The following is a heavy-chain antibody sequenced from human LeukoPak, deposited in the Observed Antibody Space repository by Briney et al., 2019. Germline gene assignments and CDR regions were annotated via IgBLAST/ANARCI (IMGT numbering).Heavy chain of an antibody. D-gene: IGHD5-12*01. CDR3: ARGGISGHDLNTFDI. Sequence: GGSLRLSCAASGFSFSSYGMHWVRQAPGKGLEWVAVIWYDGNNKYYADSVKGRFTISRDNSKNTLYLQMNSLRAEDRAVYYCARGGISGHDLNTFDIWGQGTMVTVSS. J-gene: IGHJ3*02. CDR1: GFSFSSYG. V-gene: IGHV3-33*01. CDR2: IWYDGNNK.